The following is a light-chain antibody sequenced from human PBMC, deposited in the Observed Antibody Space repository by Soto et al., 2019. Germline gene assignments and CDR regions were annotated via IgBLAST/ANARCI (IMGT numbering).Light chain of an antibody. Sequence: EEVMTQSPATLSVSPGERATLSCRASQSVSSNLAWYQQKPGQAPRLLIYGASSRVTGFPARFSGSSSGTESTLTNSSLQSKAFAIYYCQPYNNWPWSFGKGTQVDIK. V-gene: IGKV3-15*01. CDR3: QPYNNWPWS. CDR1: QSVSSN. CDR2: GAS. J-gene: IGKJ1*01.